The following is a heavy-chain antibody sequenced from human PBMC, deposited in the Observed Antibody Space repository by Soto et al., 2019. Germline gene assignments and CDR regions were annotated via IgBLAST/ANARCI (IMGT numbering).Heavy chain of an antibody. J-gene: IGHJ6*02. V-gene: IGHV3-30*18. D-gene: IGHD2-15*01. CDR3: AKGVVAATPHYYYYGMDV. CDR2: ISYDGSNK. CDR1: GFTFSSYG. Sequence: QVQLVESGGGVVQPGRSLRLSCAASGFTFSSYGMHWVRQAPGKGLEWVAVISYDGSNKYYADSVKGRFTISRDNSKNTLYLQMNSLRAEDTAVYYCAKGVVAATPHYYYYGMDVWGQGTTVTVSS.